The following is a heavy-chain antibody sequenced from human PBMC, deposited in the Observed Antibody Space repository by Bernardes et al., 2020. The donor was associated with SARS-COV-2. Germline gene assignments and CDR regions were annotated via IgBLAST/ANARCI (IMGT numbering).Heavy chain of an antibody. CDR2: IIPIFGTA. CDR3: ATSHYSIAVAGTRGYYFDY. CDR1: GGTFSSYA. V-gene: IGHV1-69*13. D-gene: IGHD6-19*01. Sequence: SVKVSCKASGGTFSSYAISWVRQAPGQGLEWMGGIIPIFGTANYAQKFQGRVTITADESTSTAYMELSSLRSEDTAVYYCATSHYSIAVAGTRGYYFDYWGQGTLVTVSS. J-gene: IGHJ4*02.